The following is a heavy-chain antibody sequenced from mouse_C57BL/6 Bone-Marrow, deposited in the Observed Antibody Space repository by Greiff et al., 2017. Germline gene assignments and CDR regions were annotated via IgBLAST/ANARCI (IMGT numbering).Heavy chain of an antibody. CDR2: IYYSGTI. CDR1: GISITTGNYR. CDR3: ARETWYFDV. Sequence: EVKLMESGPGLVKPSQTVFLTCTVTGISITTGNYRWSWIRQFPGNKLEWIGYIYYSGTITYNPSLTSRTTITRDTPKNQFFLEMNALTAKYTATCYCARETWYFDVWGTGTTVTVSS. V-gene: IGHV3-5*01. J-gene: IGHJ1*03.